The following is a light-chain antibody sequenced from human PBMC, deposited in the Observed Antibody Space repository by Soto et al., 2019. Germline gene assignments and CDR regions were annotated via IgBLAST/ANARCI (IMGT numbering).Light chain of an antibody. J-gene: IGLJ1*01. CDR2: DVS. CDR3: SSYTSSSTLGV. V-gene: IGLV2-14*01. CDR1: SSDVGGYNY. Sequence: QSALTQPASVSGSPGQSITISCTGTSSDVGGYNYVSWYQQHPGKATKLMIYDVSNRTSGVSNRFSGSKSGNTASLTISGLQAEDEADYYCSSYTSSSTLGVFGTGTKVTVL.